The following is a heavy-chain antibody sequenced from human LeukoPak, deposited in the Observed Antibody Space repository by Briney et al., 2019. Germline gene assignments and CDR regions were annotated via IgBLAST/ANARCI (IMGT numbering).Heavy chain of an antibody. CDR1: GGSISSYY. Sequence: ASETLSLTCTVSGGSISSYYWSWIRQPPGKGLEWIAYISDIGSINYNPSLKSRVTISLDTSRNQFSLKLSSVTAADTAVYYCAGHHPRNTVDFWGQGTLVTVSS. CDR3: AGHHPRNTVDF. J-gene: IGHJ4*02. CDR2: ISDIGSI. D-gene: IGHD2/OR15-2a*01. V-gene: IGHV4-59*08.